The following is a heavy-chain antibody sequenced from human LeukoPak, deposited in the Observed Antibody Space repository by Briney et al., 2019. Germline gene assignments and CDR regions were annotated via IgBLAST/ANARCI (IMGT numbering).Heavy chain of an antibody. J-gene: IGHJ4*02. CDR2: ISGSGGST. D-gene: IGHD2-2*01. CDR3: AKEGNPICSSTSCYFDY. CDR1: GFTFSSYA. Sequence: GGSLRLSCAASGFTFSSYAMSWVRQAPGKGLEWVSVISGSGGSTYYADSVKGRFTISRDNSKNTLYLQMNSLRAEDTAVYYCAKEGNPICSSTSCYFDYWGQGTLVTVSS. V-gene: IGHV3-23*01.